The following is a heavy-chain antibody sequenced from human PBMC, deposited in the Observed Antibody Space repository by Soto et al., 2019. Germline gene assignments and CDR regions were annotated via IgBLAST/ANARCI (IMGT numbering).Heavy chain of an antibody. CDR1: GYTFTSDG. Sequence: ASVKVSCKASGYTFTSDGISWVRQAPGQGLEWMGWISAYNGNTNYAQKLQGRVTMTTDTSTSTAYMELRSLRSDDTAVYYCARDGWFGELLFYYYYGMDVWGQGTTVTVSS. CDR3: ARDGWFGELLFYYYYGMDV. V-gene: IGHV1-18*01. J-gene: IGHJ6*02. D-gene: IGHD3-10*01. CDR2: ISAYNGNT.